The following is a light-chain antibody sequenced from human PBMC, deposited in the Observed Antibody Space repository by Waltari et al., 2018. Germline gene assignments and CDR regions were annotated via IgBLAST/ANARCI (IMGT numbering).Light chain of an antibody. CDR2: AAS. Sequence: AIQMTQSPSSLSSSVGDRVTITCRASQDIGHDLGWYQQKPGKAPKPLIYAASSLQIGVPSRFSGAGSGTNFTLTISSLQSEDFATYYCLQDYDYPLTFGGGTKVAIK. V-gene: IGKV1-6*01. J-gene: IGKJ4*01. CDR3: LQDYDYPLT. CDR1: QDIGHD.